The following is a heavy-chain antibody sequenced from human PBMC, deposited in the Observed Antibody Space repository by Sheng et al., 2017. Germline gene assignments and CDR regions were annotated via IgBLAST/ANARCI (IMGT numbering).Heavy chain of an antibody. Sequence: EVQLVESGGGLIQPGGSLRLSCAASGFTVSSNYMSWVRQAPGKGLEWVSVIYTGGTTYYADSVKGRFTISRDNSKNTLYLQMNSLRAEDTVVYYCARDLSPGAMVGFDYWGQGTLVTV. D-gene: IGHD5-18*01. V-gene: IGHV3-53*01. CDR3: ARDLSPGAMVGFDY. CDR1: GFTVSSNY. J-gene: IGHJ4*02. CDR2: IYTGGTT.